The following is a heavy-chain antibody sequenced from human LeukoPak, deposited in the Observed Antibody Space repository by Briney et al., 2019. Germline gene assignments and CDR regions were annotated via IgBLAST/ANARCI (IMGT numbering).Heavy chain of an antibody. CDR3: ARGYLKRDY. D-gene: IGHD2-21*01. V-gene: IGHV3-48*03. J-gene: IGHJ4*02. CDR1: GFTFSSYE. Sequence: GGSLRLSCAASGFTFSSYEMNWVRQAPGKRLEWVSYISSSGSTIYYAVSVKGRFTISRDNAKNSLYLQMNSLRAEDTAVYYCARGYLKRDYWGQGTLVTVSS. CDR2: ISSSGSTI.